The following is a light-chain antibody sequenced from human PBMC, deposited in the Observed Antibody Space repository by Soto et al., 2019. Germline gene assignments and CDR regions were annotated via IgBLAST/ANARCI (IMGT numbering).Light chain of an antibody. Sequence: QSVLTQPPSVSGAPGQRVTISCTGSSSNIGAGYDVHWYQQLPGTAPKLLIFGNSNRPSGIPDRFSVSKSDTSASLAITGLQAEDEADYYCQSYDSSLSGWVFGGGTKLTVL. CDR3: QSYDSSLSGWV. V-gene: IGLV1-40*01. J-gene: IGLJ3*02. CDR1: SSNIGAGYD. CDR2: GNS.